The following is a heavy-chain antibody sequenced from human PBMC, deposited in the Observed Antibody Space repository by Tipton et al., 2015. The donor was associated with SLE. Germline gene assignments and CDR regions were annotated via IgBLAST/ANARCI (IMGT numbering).Heavy chain of an antibody. V-gene: IGHV3-30*02. CDR3: AGGTGAYFDH. D-gene: IGHD3-16*01. CDR2: IRADGSNK. J-gene: IGHJ4*02. Sequence: QLVQSGGGVVQSGTSLRLSCAASGFTYSGYAMHWVRQAPGKGLEWVAFIRADGSNKDYADSVKGRFTISRDNSKNTLYLQMNRLRVEDTAVYYCAGGTGAYFDHWGQGTLVAVSS. CDR1: GFTYSGYA.